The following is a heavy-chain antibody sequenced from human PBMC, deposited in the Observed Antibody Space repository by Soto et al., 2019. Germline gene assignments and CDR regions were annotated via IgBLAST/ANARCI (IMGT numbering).Heavy chain of an antibody. CDR3: ASSAGHSSSWSWGAY. CDR2: IIPIFETP. CDR1: GGTFSSYA. Sequence: QVHLVQSGAEVKNPGSSVKVSCKPSGGTFSSYALSWVRQAPGQGLEWMGGIIPIFETPNYAQKFQGRVTITADKSTNTAYMELSSLTSEDTAVYYCASSAGHSSSWSWGAYWGQGTLVTVSS. J-gene: IGHJ4*02. D-gene: IGHD6-13*01. V-gene: IGHV1-69*06.